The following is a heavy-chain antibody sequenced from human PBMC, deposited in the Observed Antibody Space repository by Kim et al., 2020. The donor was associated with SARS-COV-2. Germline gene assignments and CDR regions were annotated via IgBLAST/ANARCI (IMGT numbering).Heavy chain of an antibody. J-gene: IGHJ4*02. V-gene: IGHV3-48*02. D-gene: IGHD3-9*01. Sequence: GGSLRLSCAASGFTFSSYSMNWVRQAPGKGLEWVSYISSSSSTIYYADSVKGRFTISRDNAKNSLYLQMNSLRDEDTAVYYCARDREYYDILTGYSPDYYFDYWGQGTLVTVSS. CDR1: GFTFSSYS. CDR2: ISSSSSTI. CDR3: ARDREYYDILTGYSPDYYFDY.